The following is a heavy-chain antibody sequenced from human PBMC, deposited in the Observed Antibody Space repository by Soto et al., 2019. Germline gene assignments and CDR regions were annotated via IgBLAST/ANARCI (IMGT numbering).Heavy chain of an antibody. D-gene: IGHD2-15*01. V-gene: IGHV5-51*01. CDR3: ANLGYCSGGSCYANY. J-gene: IGHJ4*02. Sequence: GESLKISCKGSGYSFTGYWIGWVRQMPGKGLEWMGIIYPGDSDTRYSPSFQGQVTISADKSISTAYLQWSSLKASDTAMYYCANLGYCSGGSCYANYWGRGTLVTVSS. CDR2: IYPGDSDT. CDR1: GYSFTGYW.